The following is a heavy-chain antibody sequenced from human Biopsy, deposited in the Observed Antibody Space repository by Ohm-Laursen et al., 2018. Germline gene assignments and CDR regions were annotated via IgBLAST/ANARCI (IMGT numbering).Heavy chain of an antibody. J-gene: IGHJ4*02. CDR2: VNPNSGAT. CDR1: GSTFNDYF. Sequence: ASVKVSCKASGSTFNDYFIHWVRQSPGQGLEWMGWVNPNSGATNSAENFRDRVTLTRDTSISAVYIELRRLKSDDAAVYYCARDRMTDVFGGPTRTDVFDSWGQGTPVTVSA. D-gene: IGHD3-10*01. V-gene: IGHV1-2*02. CDR3: ARDRMTDVFGGPTRTDVFDS.